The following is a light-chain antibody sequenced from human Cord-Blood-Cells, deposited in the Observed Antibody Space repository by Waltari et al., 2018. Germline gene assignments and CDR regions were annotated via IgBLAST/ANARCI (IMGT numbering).Light chain of an antibody. V-gene: IGLV2-8*01. J-gene: IGLJ2*01. CDR3: SSYAGSNNLG. CDR2: EVS. Sequence: QSALTQPPSASGSPGQSVTISCTGTSSDDGGYNYVSWYQQHPAKAPKLMLYEVSHRPSGVPDRFAGSKSGNTASLTVSGLQAEDEADYYCSSYAGSNNLGFGGGTKLTVL. CDR1: SSDDGGYNY.